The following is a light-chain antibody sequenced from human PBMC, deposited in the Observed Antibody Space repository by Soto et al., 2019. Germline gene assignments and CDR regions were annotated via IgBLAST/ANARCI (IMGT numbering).Light chain of an antibody. V-gene: IGKV1-6*01. CDR3: LQDFSYPLT. J-gene: IGKJ4*01. CDR2: AAS. CDR1: QGIGTD. Sequence: ALQMTQSPSSLSASVGDRVTVTCRASQGIGTDLVWYQQKPGKAPKLLIFAASTLQSGVPSRFSGSGSGTDFTLTISSLQPEDFATYFCLQDFSYPLTFGGGTKLEI.